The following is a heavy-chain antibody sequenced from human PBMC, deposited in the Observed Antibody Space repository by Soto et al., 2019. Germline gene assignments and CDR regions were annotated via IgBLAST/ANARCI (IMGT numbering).Heavy chain of an antibody. D-gene: IGHD6-13*01. Sequence: EVQLVESGGGLVKPGGSLRLSCAASGFTFSSYSMNWVRQAPGKGLEWVSSISSSSSYIYYADSVKGRFTISRDNAKNSLYLHMNSLRAEDTAVYYCARGGYSSSWYEGRYYMDDWGKGTTVTVSS. J-gene: IGHJ6*03. CDR2: ISSSSSYI. CDR1: GFTFSSYS. CDR3: ARGGYSSSWYEGRYYMDD. V-gene: IGHV3-21*01.